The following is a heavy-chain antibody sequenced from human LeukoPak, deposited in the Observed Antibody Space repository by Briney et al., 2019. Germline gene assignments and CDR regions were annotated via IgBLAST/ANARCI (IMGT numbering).Heavy chain of an antibody. CDR1: GFTFSSYS. V-gene: IGHV3-53*01. CDR3: ASARGHPARYYYGMDV. Sequence: PGGSLRLSCAASGFTFSSYSMNWVRQAPGKGLEWVSVIYSGGSTYYADSVKGRFTISRDNSKNTLYLQMNSLRAEDTAVYYCASARGHPARYYYGMDVWGQGTTVTVSS. D-gene: IGHD2-2*01. CDR2: IYSGGST. J-gene: IGHJ6*02.